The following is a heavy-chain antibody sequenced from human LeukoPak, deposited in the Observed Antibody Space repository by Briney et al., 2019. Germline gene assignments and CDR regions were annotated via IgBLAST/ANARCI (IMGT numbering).Heavy chain of an antibody. J-gene: IGHJ3*02. Sequence: SETLSLTCSVSGGSISSYYWSWIRQPPGKGLEWIGYMYYSGSTNYNPSLKSRVTMSVDTSKNQFSLKLSSVTAADTAVYYCARVVRGDAFDIWGQGTMVTVSS. CDR1: GGSISSYY. D-gene: IGHD3-10*02. V-gene: IGHV4-59*12. CDR3: ARVVRGDAFDI. CDR2: MYYSGST.